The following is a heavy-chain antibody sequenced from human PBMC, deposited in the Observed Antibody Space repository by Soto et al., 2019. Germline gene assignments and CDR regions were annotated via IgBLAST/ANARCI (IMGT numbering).Heavy chain of an antibody. V-gene: IGHV1-18*01. CDR1: GYTFTSYG. CDR3: ARRQGSSWYSGYYYYMDV. Sequence: ASVKVSCKASGYTFTSYGISWVRQAPGQGLERMGWISPNNGNTNYAQKLQGRVTMTRNTSISTAYMELSSLRSEDTAVYYCARRQGSSWYSGYYYYMDVWGKGTSVTVSS. J-gene: IGHJ6*03. CDR2: ISPNNGNT. D-gene: IGHD6-13*01.